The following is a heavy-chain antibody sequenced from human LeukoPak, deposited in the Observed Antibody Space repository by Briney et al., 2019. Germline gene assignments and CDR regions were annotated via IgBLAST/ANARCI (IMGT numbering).Heavy chain of an antibody. Sequence: ASVKVSCKASGYTFTSYGISWVRQAPGQGLEWMGWISAYNGNTNYAQKLQGRVTMTTDTSTSTAYTELRSLRSDDTAVYYCARDSDSGSYPPYYYYGMDVWGQGTTVTVSS. V-gene: IGHV1-18*01. D-gene: IGHD1-26*01. CDR1: GYTFTSYG. CDR3: ARDSDSGSYPPYYYYGMDV. CDR2: ISAYNGNT. J-gene: IGHJ6*02.